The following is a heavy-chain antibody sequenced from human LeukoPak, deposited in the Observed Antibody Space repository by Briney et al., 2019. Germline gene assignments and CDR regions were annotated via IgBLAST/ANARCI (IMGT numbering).Heavy chain of an antibody. CDR2: IYTSGTS. Sequence: PSETLPLTCTVSGASIGLYYWSWIRQPAGKGLEWIGRIYTSGTSNYSPSLKSRVTMSLDLSKNQLSLKLNSVTAADTAVYYCARDRAVPHYYYGMDVWGQGTTVTVSS. CDR3: ARDRAVPHYYYGMDV. CDR1: GASIGLYY. V-gene: IGHV4-4*07. J-gene: IGHJ6*02. D-gene: IGHD6-19*01.